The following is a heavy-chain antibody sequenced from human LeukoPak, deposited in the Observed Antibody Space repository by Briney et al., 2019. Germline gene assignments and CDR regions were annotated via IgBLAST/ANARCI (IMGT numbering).Heavy chain of an antibody. CDR1: GGSISSYY. D-gene: IGHD6-19*01. Sequence: SETLSLTCTVSGGSISSYYWSWIRQPPGKGLEWIGYIYYSGSTNYNPSLKSRVTISVDTTKNQFSLKLSSVTAADTAVYYCARVVGSGTGNDYWGQGTLVTVSS. CDR2: IYYSGST. J-gene: IGHJ4*02. CDR3: ARVVGSGTGNDY. V-gene: IGHV4-59*08.